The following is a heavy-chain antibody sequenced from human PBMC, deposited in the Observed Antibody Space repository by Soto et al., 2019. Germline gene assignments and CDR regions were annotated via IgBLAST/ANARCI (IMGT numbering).Heavy chain of an antibody. Sequence: QVQLQESGPGLVKPSQSLSLTCTVSGGSISSGGYYWSWIRQHPGKGLEWIGYIYYSGSTYYNPSLKSRVIISLDTSKNQFSLKLSSVTAADTAVYYCARSPNGYDSSGYYSDYWGQGTLVTVSS. CDR3: ARSPNGYDSSGYYSDY. J-gene: IGHJ4*02. V-gene: IGHV4-31*03. CDR2: IYYSGST. CDR1: GGSISSGGYY. D-gene: IGHD3-22*01.